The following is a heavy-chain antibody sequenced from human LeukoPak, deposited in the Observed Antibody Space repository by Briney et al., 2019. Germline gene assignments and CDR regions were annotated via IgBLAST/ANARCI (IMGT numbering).Heavy chain of an antibody. Sequence: SETLSLTCAVYGGSFSGYYWSWIRQPPGKGLEWIGEINHSGSTNYNPSLKSRVTISVDTSKIQFSLKLSSVTAADTAVYYCARAPTVVTPGYFDYWGQGTLVTVSA. V-gene: IGHV4-34*01. CDR1: GGSFSGYY. CDR3: ARAPTVVTPGYFDY. CDR2: INHSGST. J-gene: IGHJ4*02. D-gene: IGHD4-23*01.